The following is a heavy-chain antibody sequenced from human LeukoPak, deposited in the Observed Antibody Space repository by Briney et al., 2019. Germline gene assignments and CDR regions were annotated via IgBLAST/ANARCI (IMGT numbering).Heavy chain of an antibody. Sequence: HSGASLRLSCAASGFTFSSYAMSWVRQAPGKGLEWVAVISYNGSNKYYADSVKGRFTISRDNSKNTLYLQMNSLRVEDTALYYCARVRGYSYAHVDYWGQGTLVTVSS. J-gene: IGHJ4*02. CDR1: GFTFSSYA. D-gene: IGHD5-18*01. CDR3: ARVRGYSYAHVDY. CDR2: ISYNGSNK. V-gene: IGHV3-30*04.